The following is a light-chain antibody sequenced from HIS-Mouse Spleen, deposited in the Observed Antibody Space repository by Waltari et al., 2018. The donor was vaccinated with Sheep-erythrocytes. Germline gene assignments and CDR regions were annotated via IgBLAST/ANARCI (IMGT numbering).Light chain of an antibody. Sequence: QSALTQPPSASGSPGQSVTISCTGTSSYVGGYNYVSRYQQHPGKAPKLMIYEVSKRPSGVPDRFSGSKSGNTASLTVSGLQAEDEADYYCSSYAGSNNWVFGGGTKLTVL. V-gene: IGLV2-8*01. CDR3: SSYAGSNNWV. CDR1: SSYVGGYNY. J-gene: IGLJ3*02. CDR2: EVS.